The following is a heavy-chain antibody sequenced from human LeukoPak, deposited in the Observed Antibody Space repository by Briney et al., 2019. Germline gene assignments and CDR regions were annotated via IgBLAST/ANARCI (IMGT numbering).Heavy chain of an antibody. J-gene: IGHJ3*02. D-gene: IGHD1-26*01. Sequence: GGSLRLSCVASGFTFSSFGMNWVRQAPGKGLEWVSLIYSGGSTYYADSVKGRFTISRDNSKNTLYLQMNSLRAEDTAVYYCARDLIVGANHDAFDIWGQGTMVTVSS. V-gene: IGHV3-53*01. CDR3: ARDLIVGANHDAFDI. CDR2: IYSGGST. CDR1: GFTFSSFG.